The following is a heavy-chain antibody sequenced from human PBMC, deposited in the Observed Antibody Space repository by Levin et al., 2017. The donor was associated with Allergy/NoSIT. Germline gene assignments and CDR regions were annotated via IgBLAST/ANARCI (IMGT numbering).Heavy chain of an antibody. Sequence: GESLKISCAASGFTFSDHYMDWVRQAPGKGLEWVGRTRDKANSYRTEYAASVEGRFTISRDDSKNSLYLQMNSLKIEDTAVYYCVRTSMVRGKGASFDYWGQGTLVTVSS. CDR3: VRTSMVRGKGASFDY. CDR2: TRDKANSYRT. D-gene: IGHD3-10*01. J-gene: IGHJ4*02. CDR1: GFTFSDHY. V-gene: IGHV3-72*01.